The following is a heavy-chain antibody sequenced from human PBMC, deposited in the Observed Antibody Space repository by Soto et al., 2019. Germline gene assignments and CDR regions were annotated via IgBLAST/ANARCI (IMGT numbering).Heavy chain of an antibody. CDR2: IYYSGST. V-gene: IGHV4-30-4*01. CDR3: ARDYPEGAIFYGMDV. CDR1: GGSISPFY. Sequence: PSETLSLTCTVSGGSISPFYWSWVRQPPGKGLEWIGYIYYSGSTYYNPSLKSRVTISVDTSKNQFSLKLSSVTAADTAVYYCARDYPEGAIFYGMDVWGQGTTVTVSS. D-gene: IGHD3-3*01. J-gene: IGHJ6*02.